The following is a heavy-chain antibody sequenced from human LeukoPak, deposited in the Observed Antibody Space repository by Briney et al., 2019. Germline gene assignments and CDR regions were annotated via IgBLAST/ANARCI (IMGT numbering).Heavy chain of an antibody. D-gene: IGHD2-8*02. V-gene: IGHV3-53*01. J-gene: IGHJ4*02. Sequence: GGSLRPSCAASGFTISISYMNWVRQAPGKGLEWVSVIYSGGNTYYADSVKGRFTISRDNSKNTLYLQMNSLRAEDTAVYFCARGLAPFYWGGQGTLGTVSS. CDR2: IYSGGNT. CDR3: ARGLAPFYW. CDR1: GFTISISY.